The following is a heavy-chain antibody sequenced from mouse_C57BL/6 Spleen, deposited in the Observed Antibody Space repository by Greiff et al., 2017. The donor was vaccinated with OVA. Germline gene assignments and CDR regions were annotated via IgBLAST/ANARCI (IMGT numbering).Heavy chain of an antibody. V-gene: IGHV10-1*01. CDR2: IRSKSNNYAT. D-gene: IGHD1-1*01. Sequence: EVQGVESGGGLVQPKGSLKLSCAASGFSFNTYAMNWVRQAPGKGLEWVARIRSKSNNYATYYADSVKDRFTISRDDSESMLYLQMNNLKTEDTAMYYCVRQINITTVEYYFDYWGQGTTLTVSS. J-gene: IGHJ2*01. CDR1: GFSFNTYA. CDR3: VRQINITTVEYYFDY.